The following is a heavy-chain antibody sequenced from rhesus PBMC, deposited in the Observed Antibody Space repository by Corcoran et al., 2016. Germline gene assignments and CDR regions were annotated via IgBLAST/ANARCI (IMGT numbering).Heavy chain of an antibody. CDR2: MYWNDSK. D-gene: IGHD3-28*01. CDR1: GFSLSTSGTG. V-gene: IGHV2-95*01. CDR3: ARVLNYYDSGYHNLCDY. J-gene: IGHJ4*01. Sequence: QVTLKESGPALVKPTQTLTLTCTFSGFSLSTSGTGVGWIRQPPGKALEWLASMYWNDSKYYSTSLKSRLTIYKDTSKNQVVLTMTNIDPVDTATYYCARVLNYYDSGYHNLCDYWGQGVLVTVSA.